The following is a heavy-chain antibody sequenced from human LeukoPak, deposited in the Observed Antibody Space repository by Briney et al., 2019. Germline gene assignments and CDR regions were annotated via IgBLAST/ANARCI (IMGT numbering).Heavy chain of an antibody. Sequence: ASVKVSCKTSGYTFSDYYIHWIRQAPGQGLEWVGWINPNSGDTDYAQKFQGRVTMTEDTSTDTAYMELSSLRSEDTAVYYCGTRPLWFGELSRDYWGQGTLVTVSS. CDR3: GTRPLWFGELSRDY. J-gene: IGHJ4*02. CDR2: INPNSGDT. CDR1: GYTFSDYY. V-gene: IGHV1-2*02. D-gene: IGHD3-10*01.